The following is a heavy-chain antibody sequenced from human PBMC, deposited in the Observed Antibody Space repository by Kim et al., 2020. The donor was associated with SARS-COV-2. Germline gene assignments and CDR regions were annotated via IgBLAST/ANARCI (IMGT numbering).Heavy chain of an antibody. Sequence: SETLSLTCTVSGGSISSYYWSWIRQPPGKGLEWIGYIYYSGSTNYNPSLKSRVTISVDTSKNQFSLKLSSVTAADTAVYYCARGGDTTLGYCSSTSCSEFDYWGQGTLVTVSS. CDR1: GGSISSYY. V-gene: IGHV4-59*01. CDR3: ARGGDTTLGYCSSTSCSEFDY. CDR2: IYYSGST. D-gene: IGHD2-2*01. J-gene: IGHJ4*02.